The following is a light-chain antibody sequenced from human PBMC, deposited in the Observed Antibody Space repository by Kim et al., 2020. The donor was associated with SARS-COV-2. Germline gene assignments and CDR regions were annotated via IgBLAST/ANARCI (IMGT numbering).Light chain of an antibody. CDR1: QSIRRY. CDR3: QQSYNTPYT. Sequence: SASVGARVTITCRAGQSIRRYLSWYQQKPGKAPKLLIYAASSLQSGVPSRFRGSGSGTDFTLTISSLQPEDFATYFCQQSYNTPYTFGQGTKLEI. CDR2: AAS. J-gene: IGKJ2*01. V-gene: IGKV1-39*01.